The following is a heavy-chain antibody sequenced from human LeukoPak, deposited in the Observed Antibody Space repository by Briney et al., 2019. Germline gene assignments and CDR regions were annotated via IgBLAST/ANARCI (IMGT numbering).Heavy chain of an antibody. CDR1: GYTFTSYG. D-gene: IGHD3-3*01. J-gene: IGHJ5*02. Sequence: ASVKVSCKASGYTFTSYGISWVRQAPGQGLEWMGWISAYNGNTNYAQKLQGRVTMTTDTSTSTAYMELRSLRSDDTAVYYCARGNYDFWSGYYLHWFDPWGQGTLVTVSS. V-gene: IGHV1-18*01. CDR2: ISAYNGNT. CDR3: ARGNYDFWSGYYLHWFDP.